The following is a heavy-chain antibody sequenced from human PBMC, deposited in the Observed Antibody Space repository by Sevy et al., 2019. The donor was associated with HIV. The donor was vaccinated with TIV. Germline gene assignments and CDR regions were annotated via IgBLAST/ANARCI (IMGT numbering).Heavy chain of an antibody. CDR3: AKVYCSSTSCEGHAFDI. CDR2: ISGSGGST. Sequence: GGSLRLSCAASGFTFSSYAMSWVRQAPGKGLEWVSAISGSGGSTYYADSVKGRFTISRDNSKNTLYLQMNSLRAEDTAVYYCAKVYCSSTSCEGHAFDIWGQGTMVTVSS. J-gene: IGHJ3*02. CDR1: GFTFSSYA. V-gene: IGHV3-23*01. D-gene: IGHD2-2*01.